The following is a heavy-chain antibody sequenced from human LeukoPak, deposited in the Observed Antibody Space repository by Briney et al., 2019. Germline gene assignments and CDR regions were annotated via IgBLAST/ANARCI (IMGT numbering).Heavy chain of an antibody. J-gene: IGHJ4*02. CDR1: GFTFDDYA. V-gene: IGHV3-9*03. CDR2: ISWNSGSI. CDR3: AKSDWNYVHEALFDY. Sequence: SGRSLRLSXAASGFTFDDYAMHWVRQAPGKGLEWVSGISWNSGSIGYADSVKGRFTISRDNAKNSLYLQMNSLRAEDMALYYCAKSDWNYVHEALFDYWGQGTLVTVSS. D-gene: IGHD1-7*01.